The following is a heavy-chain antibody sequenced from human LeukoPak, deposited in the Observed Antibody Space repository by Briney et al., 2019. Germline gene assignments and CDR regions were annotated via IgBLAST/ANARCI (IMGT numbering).Heavy chain of an antibody. CDR2: ISGSGGST. CDR3: AKDWGGGWNDVWDSRWFDP. V-gene: IGHV3-23*01. CDR1: GFTFSSYG. J-gene: IGHJ5*02. Sequence: PGGSLRLSCAASGFTFSSYGMSWVRQAPGKGLEWVSAISGSGGSTYYADSVKGRFTISRDNSKNTLYLQMNSLRAEDTAVYYCAKDWGGGWNDVWDSRWFDPWGQGTLVTVSS. D-gene: IGHD1-1*01.